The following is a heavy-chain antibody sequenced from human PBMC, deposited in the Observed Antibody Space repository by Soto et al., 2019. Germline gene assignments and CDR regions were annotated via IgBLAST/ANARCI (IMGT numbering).Heavy chain of an antibody. V-gene: IGHV4-59*01. D-gene: IGHD2-15*01. CDR3: ARDPGPINCSGGSCYPYYYYGMDV. Sequence: SETLSLTCTVSGGSISSYDWSWIRQPPGKGLEWIGYIYYSGSTNYNPSLKSRVTISVDTSKNQFSLKLNSVTAADTAVYYCARDPGPINCSGGSCYPYYYYGMDVWGQGTTVTVSS. J-gene: IGHJ6*02. CDR1: GGSISSYD. CDR2: IYYSGST.